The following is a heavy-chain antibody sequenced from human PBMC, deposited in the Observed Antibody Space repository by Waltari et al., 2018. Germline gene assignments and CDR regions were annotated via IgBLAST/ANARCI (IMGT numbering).Heavy chain of an antibody. CDR3: AKDRAYSSGWYGYFDY. Sequence: EVQLLESGGGLVQPGGSLRLSCSASGFTFSSYAMSWVRQAQGKGLEWVSAISGSGGSTYSADSVKGRFTISRDNSKNTLYLQMNSLRAEETAVYYCAKDRAYSSGWYGYFDYWGQGTLVTVSS. CDR1: GFTFSSYA. CDR2: ISGSGGST. J-gene: IGHJ4*02. D-gene: IGHD6-19*01. V-gene: IGHV3-23*01.